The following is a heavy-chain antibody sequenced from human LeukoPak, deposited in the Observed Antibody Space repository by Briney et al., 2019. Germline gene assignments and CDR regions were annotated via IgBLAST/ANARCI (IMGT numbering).Heavy chain of an antibody. D-gene: IGHD3-10*01. Sequence: ASVKVSCKASGYIFTSYDINWVRQATGQGLEWMGWMNPNSGNTGYAQKFQGRVTMTRNTSISTAYMELSSLRSEDTAVYYCARRVRGVIPRFDYWGQGTLVTVSS. CDR2: MNPNSGNT. J-gene: IGHJ4*02. CDR3: ARRVRGVIPRFDY. CDR1: GYIFTSYD. V-gene: IGHV1-8*01.